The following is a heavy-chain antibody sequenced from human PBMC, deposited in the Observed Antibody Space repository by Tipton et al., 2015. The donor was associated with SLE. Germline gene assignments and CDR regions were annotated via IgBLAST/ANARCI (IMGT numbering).Heavy chain of an antibody. V-gene: IGHV3-21*01. D-gene: IGHD3-16*01. J-gene: IGHJ4*02. CDR2: ISSSRSNI. CDR3: ARGVGMIEG. CDR1: GFSFSSYS. Sequence: GSLRLSCAASGFSFSSYSMNWVRQAPGKGLEWVSLISSSRSNIYYADSVKGRFTISRDNAKNSLYLQMNSLRADDTAVYYCARGVGMIEGWGQGTLVTVSS.